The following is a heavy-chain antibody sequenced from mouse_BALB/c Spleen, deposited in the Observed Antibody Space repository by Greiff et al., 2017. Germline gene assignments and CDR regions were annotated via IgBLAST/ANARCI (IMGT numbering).Heavy chain of an antibody. J-gene: IGHJ4*01. Sequence: DVHLVESGGGLVQPGGSRKLSCAASGFTFSSFGMHWVRQAPEKGLEWVAYISSGSSTIYYADTVKGRFTISRDNPKNTLFLQMTSLRSEDTAMYYCARGRYGNYDYYAMDYWGQGTSVTVSS. V-gene: IGHV5-17*02. CDR2: ISSGSSTI. D-gene: IGHD2-10*02. CDR1: GFTFSSFG. CDR3: ARGRYGNYDYYAMDY.